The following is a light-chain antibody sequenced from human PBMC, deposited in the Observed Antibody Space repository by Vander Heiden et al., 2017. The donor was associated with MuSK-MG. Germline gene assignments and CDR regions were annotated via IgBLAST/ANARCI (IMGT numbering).Light chain of an antibody. CDR3: QHEYTSSYT. J-gene: IGKJ2*01. Sequence: LQMTQSPSTLSASVGDRVTITCRASQTISSWLAWYQQKLGKAPKLLIYKASSLQSGVPARFSGRGSGTEFTLSISGLQPDDHTTYYCQHEYTSSYTFSQGTKLEIK. V-gene: IGKV1-5*03. CDR2: KAS. CDR1: QTISSW.